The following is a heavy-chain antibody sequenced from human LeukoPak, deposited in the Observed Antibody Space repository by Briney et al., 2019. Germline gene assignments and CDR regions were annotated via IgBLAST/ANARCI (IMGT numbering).Heavy chain of an antibody. CDR3: ARDRGYGDYALYYFDH. Sequence: ASVKVSCKASGYTFTGHYMHWVRQPPGRGLEWVGWISPNSGGTNYAQKFQGRVTMTRDTSISTACMELRRLRPDDTAVYYCARDRGYGDYALYYFDHWGQGTLVTVSS. J-gene: IGHJ4*02. CDR1: GYTFTGHY. D-gene: IGHD4-17*01. CDR2: ISPNSGGT. V-gene: IGHV1-2*02.